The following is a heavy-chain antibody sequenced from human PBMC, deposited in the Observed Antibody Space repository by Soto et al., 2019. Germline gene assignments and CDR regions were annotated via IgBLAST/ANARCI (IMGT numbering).Heavy chain of an antibody. V-gene: IGHV1-18*01. J-gene: IGHJ6*04. CDR3: GRCRTDSYAMDV. D-gene: IGHD2-8*02. CDR2: ISPYKGRT. CDR1: GYSFTSSG. Sequence: ASVKVSCKASGYSFTSSGIAWVRQAPGQGPEWMGWISPYKGRTNYAQNVKGRVVMTTEISTNTVYMELRSLRSDDSAMYYCGRCRTDSYAMDVWGKGRTFTVCS.